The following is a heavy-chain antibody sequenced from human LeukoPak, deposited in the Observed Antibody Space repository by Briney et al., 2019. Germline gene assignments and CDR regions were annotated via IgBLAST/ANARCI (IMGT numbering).Heavy chain of an antibody. CDR3: ARGGESSGYYYADY. CDR1: GFTVSSNY. Sequence: GGSLRLSCAVSGFTVSSNYMSWVRQAPGKGLEWVSVIFSGGSTYYADSAKGSFTISADDSKNTAYLQMNSMRAEDTSVYFCARGGESSGYYYADYWGQGTLVTVSS. J-gene: IGHJ4*02. CDR2: IFSGGST. D-gene: IGHD3-22*01. V-gene: IGHV3-66*01.